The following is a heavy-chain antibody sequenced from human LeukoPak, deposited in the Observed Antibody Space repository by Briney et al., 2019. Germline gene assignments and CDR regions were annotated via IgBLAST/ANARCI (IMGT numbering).Heavy chain of an antibody. J-gene: IGHJ5*02. D-gene: IGHD3-22*01. CDR1: GYTFTSYD. Sequence: ASVKVSCKASGYTFTSYDINWVRQATGQGLEWMGWMNPNSGNTGYAQKFQGRVTITRNTSISTAYMELSSLRSEDTAVYYCATGLLLIGELWSWGQGTLVTVSS. V-gene: IGHV1-8*03. CDR2: MNPNSGNT. CDR3: ATGLLLIGELWS.